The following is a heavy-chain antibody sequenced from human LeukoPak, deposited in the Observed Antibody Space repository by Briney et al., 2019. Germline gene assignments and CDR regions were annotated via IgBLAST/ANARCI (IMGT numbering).Heavy chain of an antibody. CDR1: GGTFSSYA. Sequence: GSSVKVSCKASGGTFSSYAISWVRQAPGQGLEWMGGIIPIFGTANYAQKFQGRVTITADKSTSTAYMELSSLRSEDTAVYYCARDQEGRRYYGSGTPTDYWGQGTLVTVSS. CDR2: IIPIFGTA. CDR3: ARDQEGRRYYGSGTPTDY. J-gene: IGHJ4*02. V-gene: IGHV1-69*06. D-gene: IGHD3-10*01.